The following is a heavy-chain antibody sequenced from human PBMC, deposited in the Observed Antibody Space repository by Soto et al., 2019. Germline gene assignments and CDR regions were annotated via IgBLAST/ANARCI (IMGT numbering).Heavy chain of an antibody. J-gene: IGHJ4*02. Sequence: SVKVSCKASGGTFSSYAISWVRQAPGQGLEWMGGIIPIFGTANYAQKFQGRVTITADESTSTAYMELSSLRSEDTAVYYCARERRDYYDSSGYYYFDYWGQGTLVTVSS. V-gene: IGHV1-69*13. CDR3: ARERRDYYDSSGYYYFDY. CDR2: IIPIFGTA. CDR1: GGTFSSYA. D-gene: IGHD3-22*01.